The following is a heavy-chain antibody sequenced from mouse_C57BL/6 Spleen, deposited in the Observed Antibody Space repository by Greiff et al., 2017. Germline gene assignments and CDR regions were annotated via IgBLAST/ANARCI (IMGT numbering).Heavy chain of an antibody. D-gene: IGHD1-1*01. V-gene: IGHV1-15*01. CDR1: GYTFTDYE. CDR2: IDPETGGT. Sequence: VHLQQSGAELVRPGASVTLSCKASGYTFTDYEMHWVKQTPVHGLEWIGAIDPETGGTAYNQKFKGKAILTADKSSSTAYMELRSLTSEDSAVYYCTRFPPNYYGSSDYWGQGTTLTVSS. CDR3: TRFPPNYYGSSDY. J-gene: IGHJ2*01.